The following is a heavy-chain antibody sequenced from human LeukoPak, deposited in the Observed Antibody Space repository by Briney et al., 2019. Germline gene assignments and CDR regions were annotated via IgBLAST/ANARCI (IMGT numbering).Heavy chain of an antibody. CDR1: GYTFTSYD. CDR3: AREMGATTQYNWFDP. J-gene: IGHJ5*02. CDR2: MNPNSGNT. Sequence: GASVKVSCKASGYTFTSYDINWVRQATGQGLEWMGWMNPNSGNTGYAQKFQGRVTMTRNTFISTAYMELSSLRSEDTAVYYCAREMGATTQYNWFDPWGQGTLVTVSS. D-gene: IGHD1-26*01. V-gene: IGHV1-8*01.